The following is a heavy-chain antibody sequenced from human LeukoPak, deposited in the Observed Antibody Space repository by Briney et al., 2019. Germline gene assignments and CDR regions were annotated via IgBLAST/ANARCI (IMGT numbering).Heavy chain of an antibody. CDR1: GVSFSGYY. Sequence: PSETLSLTCAVYGVSFSGYYWSWIRQPPGKGLEWIGEINHSGSTNYNPSLKSRVTISVDTSKNQFSLKLSSVTAADTAVYYCARDLGYSYGYGDAFDIWGQGTMVTVSS. CDR2: INHSGST. V-gene: IGHV4-34*01. J-gene: IGHJ3*02. CDR3: ARDLGYSYGYGDAFDI. D-gene: IGHD5-18*01.